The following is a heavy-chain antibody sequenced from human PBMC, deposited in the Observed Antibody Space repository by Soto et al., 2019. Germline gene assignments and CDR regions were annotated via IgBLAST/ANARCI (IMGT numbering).Heavy chain of an antibody. V-gene: IGHV1-18*01. CDR2: VSAYNGDT. D-gene: IGHD7-27*01. CDR1: GYSFTSYG. Sequence: QVQLVQSGAEVKKPGASVEVSCKASGYSFTSYGINWVRQAPGQGLEWMGWVSAYNGDTHHVQSLQGRVTMTTDASTSTAYLELRSLRSDDTAVYYCARAGDPLYYGMDVWGQGTTVTVFS. CDR3: ARAGDPLYYGMDV. J-gene: IGHJ6*02.